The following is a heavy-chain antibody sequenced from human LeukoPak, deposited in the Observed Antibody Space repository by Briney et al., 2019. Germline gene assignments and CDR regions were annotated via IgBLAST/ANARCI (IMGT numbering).Heavy chain of an antibody. D-gene: IGHD5-12*01. CDR1: GFTFSSYA. J-gene: IGHJ4*02. V-gene: IGHV3-23*01. Sequence: GGSLRLSCAASGFTFSSYAMSWVRQAPGKGLEWVSAISGSGGSTYYADSVKGRFTISRDNAKNSLYLQMNSLRAEDTALYYCAKDIGGDIVATPFDYWGQGTLVTVSS. CDR2: ISGSGGST. CDR3: AKDIGGDIVATPFDY.